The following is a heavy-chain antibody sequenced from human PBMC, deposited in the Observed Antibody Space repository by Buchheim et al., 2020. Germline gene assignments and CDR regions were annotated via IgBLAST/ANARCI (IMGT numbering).Heavy chain of an antibody. V-gene: IGHV3-7*01. D-gene: IGHD6-25*01. CDR3: ARDRVGRHYYYGMDV. J-gene: IGHJ6*02. Sequence: EVQLVESGGGLVQPGGSLRLSCAASGFTFSSYWMSWVRQAPGKGLEWVANIKQDGSEKYYVDSVKGRFTISRDNAKNSLYLQMNSLRAEDTAVYCCARDRVGRHYYYGMDVWGQGTT. CDR1: GFTFSSYW. CDR2: IKQDGSEK.